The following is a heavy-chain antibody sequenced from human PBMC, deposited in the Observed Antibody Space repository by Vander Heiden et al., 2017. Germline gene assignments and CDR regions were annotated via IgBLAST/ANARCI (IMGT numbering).Heavy chain of an antibody. J-gene: IGHJ6*02. V-gene: IGHV2-70*01. Sequence: QVTLRESGPALVKPTQTLTLTCTFSGFSLSTSGMCVSWIRQPPGKALEWLALIDWDDDKYYSTSLKTRLTISKDTSKNQVVLTMTNMDIVDTATYYCARYCSGGSCDVYGIDVWGQGTTVTVSS. CDR1: GFSLSTSGMC. CDR2: IDWDDDK. D-gene: IGHD2-15*01. CDR3: ARYCSGGSCDVYGIDV.